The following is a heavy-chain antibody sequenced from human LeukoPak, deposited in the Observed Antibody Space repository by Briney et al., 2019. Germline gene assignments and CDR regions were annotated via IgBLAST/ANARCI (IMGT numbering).Heavy chain of an antibody. CDR1: GGSFSGYY. Sequence: SETLSLTCAVYGGSFSGYYWSWIRQPPGKGLEWIGEINHSGSANYNPSLKSRVSISLDTSKNQFSLTLRSVNAGDTDVSYCAAGALRTHGGDRLQYYYYYDKDGRGKGTTVTVSS. CDR2: INHSGSA. CDR3: AAGALRTHGGDRLQYYYYYDKDG. V-gene: IGHV4-34*01. D-gene: IGHD2-21*02. J-gene: IGHJ6*03.